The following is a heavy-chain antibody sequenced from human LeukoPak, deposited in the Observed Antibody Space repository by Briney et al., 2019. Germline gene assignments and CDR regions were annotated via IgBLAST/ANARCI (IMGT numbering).Heavy chain of an antibody. D-gene: IGHD3-22*01. CDR1: GGSFSGYY. CDR3: ARGSPDYYDSSGYYSLFDY. J-gene: IGHJ4*02. V-gene: IGHV4-34*01. CDR2: INHSGST. Sequence: PSETLSLTCAVYGGSFSGYYRSWIRQPPGKGLEWIGEINHSGSTNYNPSLKSRVTISVDTSKNQFSLKLSSVTAADTAVYYCARGSPDYYDSSGYYSLFDYWGQGTLVTVSS.